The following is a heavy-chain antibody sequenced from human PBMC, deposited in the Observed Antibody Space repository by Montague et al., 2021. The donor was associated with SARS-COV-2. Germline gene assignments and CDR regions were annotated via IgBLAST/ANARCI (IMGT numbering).Heavy chain of an antibody. CDR1: GDSITSKTHY. D-gene: IGHD3-3*01. J-gene: IGHJ6*03. V-gene: IGHV4-61*02. Sequence: TLSLTCTVSGDSITSKTHYWDWVRQPAGKGLEWIGRLLTSGATNFNPSLKSRLTIPRDTSKNESYLKLSSVTAADTAVYYCARDSPHFDFWRGHYGDKYYMDIWGQGTPVTVS. CDR2: LLTSGAT. CDR3: ARDSPHFDFWRGHYGDKYYMDI.